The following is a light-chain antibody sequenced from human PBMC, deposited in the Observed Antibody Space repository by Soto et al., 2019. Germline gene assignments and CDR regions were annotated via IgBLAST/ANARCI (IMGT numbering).Light chain of an antibody. Sequence: QSALTQPASVSGSPGQSITISCTGTSSDVGSYNPVSWYQQHPGKAPKLMIYEGTKRPSGVSNRFSGSKSGNTASLTISGLQPEDEADYYCCSYARSSTLHVVFGGGTKLTVL. CDR1: SSDVGSYNP. J-gene: IGLJ2*01. V-gene: IGLV2-23*03. CDR3: CSYARSSTLHVV. CDR2: EGT.